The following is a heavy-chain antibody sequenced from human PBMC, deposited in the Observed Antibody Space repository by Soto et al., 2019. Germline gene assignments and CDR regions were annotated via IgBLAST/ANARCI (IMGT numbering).Heavy chain of an antibody. CDR2: INPSGGST. Sequence: ASLKGYWKSAGYTFTGDYMHWGRRAPGQGLEWMGIINPSGGSTIYAQKFQGRVTMTRDTSTSTVYMELSSLRSEDTAVYYCARDLMTIFGVDYYYYYGMDVWGQGTTVTVYS. CDR1: GYTFTGDY. V-gene: IGHV1-46*01. D-gene: IGHD3-3*01. J-gene: IGHJ6*02. CDR3: ARDLMTIFGVDYYYYYGMDV.